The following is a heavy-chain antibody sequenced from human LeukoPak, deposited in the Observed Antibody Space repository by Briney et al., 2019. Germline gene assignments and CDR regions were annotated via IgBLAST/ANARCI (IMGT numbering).Heavy chain of an antibody. J-gene: IGHJ4*02. CDR2: INTNTGNP. V-gene: IGHV7-4-1*02. CDR3: ARVKEGYCSGGSCYEVDY. Sequence: GASVKVSCKASGYTFTTYAMNWVRQAPGQGLEWMGWINTNTGNPTYAQGFTGRFVFSLDTSVSTAYLQISSLKAEDTAVYYCARVKEGYCSGGSCYEVDYWGQGTLVTVSP. CDR1: GYTFTTYA. D-gene: IGHD2-15*01.